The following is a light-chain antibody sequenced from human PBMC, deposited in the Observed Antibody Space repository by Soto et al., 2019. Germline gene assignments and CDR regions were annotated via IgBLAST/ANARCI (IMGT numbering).Light chain of an antibody. V-gene: IGLV2-8*01. J-gene: IGLJ1*01. CDR2: EVN. CDR3: SSYAGINNLGV. CDR1: SSDVGGYQY. Sequence: QSALTQPPSASGSPGQSVTISCTGTSSDVGGYQYVSWYQQHPGKAPKLMIFEVNKRPSGVTDRFSGSKSGNPASLTVSGLQAEDEADYYCSSYAGINNLGVFGTGTKLTVL.